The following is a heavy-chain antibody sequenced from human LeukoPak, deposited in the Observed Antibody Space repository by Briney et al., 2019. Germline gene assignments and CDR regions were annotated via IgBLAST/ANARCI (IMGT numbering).Heavy chain of an antibody. CDR2: ISSSSSTI. CDR1: GFTFSSYS. CDR3: ARDHESGYLYYFGY. J-gene: IGHJ4*02. D-gene: IGHD5-12*01. Sequence: GGSLRLSCAASGFTFSSYSMNWVRQAPGKGLEWVSYISSSSSTIYYADSVKGRFTISRDNAKNSLYLQMNSLRAEDTAVYYCARDHESGYLYYFGYWGQGTLVTVSS. V-gene: IGHV3-48*04.